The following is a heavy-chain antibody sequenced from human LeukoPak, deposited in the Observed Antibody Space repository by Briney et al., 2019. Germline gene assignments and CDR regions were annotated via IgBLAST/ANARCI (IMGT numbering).Heavy chain of an antibody. J-gene: IGHJ4*02. CDR3: AKDPGVVPAAIY. CDR2: ISGSGGST. D-gene: IGHD2-2*01. V-gene: IGHV3-23*01. Sequence: GGSLRHSCAASGFTFSSYAMSWVRQAPGKGLEWVSAISGSGGSTYYADSVKGRFTISRDNSKNTLYLQMNSLRAEDTAVYYCAKDPGVVPAAIYWGQGTLVTVSS. CDR1: GFTFSSYA.